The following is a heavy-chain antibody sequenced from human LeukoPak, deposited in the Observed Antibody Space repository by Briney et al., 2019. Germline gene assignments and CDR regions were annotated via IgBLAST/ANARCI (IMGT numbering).Heavy chain of an antibody. CDR1: GFTFSSYW. CDR3: ASDSGYERTPPFDY. CDR2: IKQDGSEK. V-gene: IGHV3-7*01. Sequence: GESLRLSCAASGFTFSSYWMSWVRQAPGKGLEWVANIKQDGSEKYYVDSVKGRFTISRDNAKNSLYLQMNSLRAEDTAVYYCASDSGYERTPPFDYWGQGTLVTVSS. J-gene: IGHJ4*02. D-gene: IGHD5-12*01.